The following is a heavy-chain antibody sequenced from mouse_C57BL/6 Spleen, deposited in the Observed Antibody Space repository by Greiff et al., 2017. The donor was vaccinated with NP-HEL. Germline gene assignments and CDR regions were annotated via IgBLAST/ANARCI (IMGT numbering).Heavy chain of an antibody. Sequence: QVQLQQSGAELVRPGASVKLSCKASGYTFTDYSINWVQQRPGQGLEWIGRIYPGGGNTYYNEKFKGKATLTAETSSSTAYMQLSRLTSENSAVYFGARNPLYYEGYLDYWGQGTTLTVSS. CDR1: GYTFTDYS. V-gene: IGHV1-76*01. J-gene: IGHJ2*01. D-gene: IGHD2-4*01. CDR3: ARNPLYYEGYLDY. CDR2: IYPGGGNT.